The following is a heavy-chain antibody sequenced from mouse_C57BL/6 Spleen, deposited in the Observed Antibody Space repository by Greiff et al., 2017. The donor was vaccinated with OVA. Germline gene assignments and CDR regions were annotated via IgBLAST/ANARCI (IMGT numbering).Heavy chain of an antibody. CDR2: IYPGSGST. D-gene: IGHD2-2*01. J-gene: IGHJ2*01. V-gene: IGHV1-55*01. CDR3: ARASTMVTTPCDY. Sequence: VQLQQPGAELVKPGASVKMSCKASGYTFTSYWITWVKQRPGQGLEWIGDIYPGSGSTNYNEKFKSKATLTVDTSSSTAYMQLSSLTSEDSAVYYCARASTMVTTPCDYWGQGTTLTVSS. CDR1: GYTFTSYW.